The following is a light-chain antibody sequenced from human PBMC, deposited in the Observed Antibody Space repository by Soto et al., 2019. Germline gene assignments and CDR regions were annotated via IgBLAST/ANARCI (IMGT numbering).Light chain of an antibody. V-gene: IGKV3-15*01. CDR1: QSVSSSY. CDR2: GAS. Sequence: EIVLTQSPGTLSLSPGERATLSCRASQSVSSSYLAWYQQKPGQAPRLLIYGASTRATGIPARFSGSGSGTEFTLTISSLQSEDFAVYYCQQYNNWPRTFGHGTKVDIK. CDR3: QQYNNWPRT. J-gene: IGKJ1*01.